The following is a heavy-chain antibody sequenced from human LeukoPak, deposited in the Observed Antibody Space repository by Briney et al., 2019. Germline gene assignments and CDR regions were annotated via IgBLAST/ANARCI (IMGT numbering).Heavy chain of an antibody. CDR1: GGSISSSSYY. Sequence: KPSETLSLTCTVSGGSISSSSYYWGWIRQPPGKGLEWIGSIYYSGSTYYNPSLKSRVTISVDTSKNQFSLKLSSVTAADTAVYYCARARNTAMVTGWFDPWGQGTLVTVSS. V-gene: IGHV4-39*07. D-gene: IGHD5-18*01. CDR2: IYYSGST. J-gene: IGHJ5*02. CDR3: ARARNTAMVTGWFDP.